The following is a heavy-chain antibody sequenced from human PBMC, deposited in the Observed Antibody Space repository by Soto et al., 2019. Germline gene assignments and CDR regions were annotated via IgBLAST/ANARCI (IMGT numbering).Heavy chain of an antibody. CDR2: IYYSGST. D-gene: IGHD6-6*01. CDR1: GGSISSSSYY. V-gene: IGHV4-39*01. CDR3: ARLDTYSSSSDYYYDYMDV. Sequence: SETLSLTCTVSGGSISSSSYYWGWIRQPPGKGLEWIGSIYYSGSTYYNPSLKSRVTISVDTSKNQFSLKLSSVTAADTAVYYCARLDTYSSSSDYYYDYMDVWGKGITVTVSS. J-gene: IGHJ6*03.